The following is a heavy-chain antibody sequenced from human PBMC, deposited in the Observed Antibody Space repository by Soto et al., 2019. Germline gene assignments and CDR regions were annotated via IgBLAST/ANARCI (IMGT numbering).Heavy chain of an antibody. D-gene: IGHD1-1*01. Sequence: GGSLRLSCAASGFTFSSYGMHWVRQAPGKGLEWVAVISYDGSNKYYADSVKGRFTISRDNSKNTLYLQMNSLRAEDTAVYYCAKDNLLLDMGFIDYWGQGTLVTVSS. J-gene: IGHJ4*02. V-gene: IGHV3-30*18. CDR3: AKDNLLLDMGFIDY. CDR1: GFTFSSYG. CDR2: ISYDGSNK.